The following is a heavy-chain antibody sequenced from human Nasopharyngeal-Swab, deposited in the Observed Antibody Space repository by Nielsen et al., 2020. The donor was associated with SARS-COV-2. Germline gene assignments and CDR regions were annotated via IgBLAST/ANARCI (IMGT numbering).Heavy chain of an antibody. Sequence: WIRQPPGKGLEWIGEIYHSGSTYYNPSLKSRVTISVDTSKNQFSLKLSSVTAADTAVYYCARQENYDYVWGSYRLNWFDPWGQGTLVTVSS. V-gene: IGHV4-39*01. CDR2: IYHSGST. CDR3: ARQENYDYVWGSYRLNWFDP. D-gene: IGHD3-16*02. J-gene: IGHJ5*02.